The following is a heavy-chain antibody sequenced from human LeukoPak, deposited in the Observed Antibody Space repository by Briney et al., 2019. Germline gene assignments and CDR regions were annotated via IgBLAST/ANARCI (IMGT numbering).Heavy chain of an antibody. Sequence: ASVKVSCKASGYTFTSYDINWVRQATGQGLEWMGWMNPNSGNTGYAQQFQGRVTMTRNTSISTAYMELSSLRSEDTAVYYCARGPVELQYCSSTSCYTGPYYYYGMDVWGQGTTVTVSS. J-gene: IGHJ6*02. V-gene: IGHV1-8*01. D-gene: IGHD2-2*02. CDR2: MNPNSGNT. CDR1: GYTFTSYD. CDR3: ARGPVELQYCSSTSCYTGPYYYYGMDV.